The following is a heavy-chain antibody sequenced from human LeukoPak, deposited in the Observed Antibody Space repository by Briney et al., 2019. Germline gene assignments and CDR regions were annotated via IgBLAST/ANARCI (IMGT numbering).Heavy chain of an antibody. J-gene: IGHJ3*02. CDR1: GFTFSSCS. CDR2: FTSRSRNI. D-gene: IGHD3-10*01. V-gene: IGHV3-21*01. Sequence: PGGSLRLSCAASGFTFSSCSVTWVRQAPGKRLEWVSSFTSRSRNIYYADSVKGRFTISRDNAKNSLYLQMNSLRAEDTAVYYCARILWFGKDDAFDIWGQGTMVTVSS. CDR3: ARILWFGKDDAFDI.